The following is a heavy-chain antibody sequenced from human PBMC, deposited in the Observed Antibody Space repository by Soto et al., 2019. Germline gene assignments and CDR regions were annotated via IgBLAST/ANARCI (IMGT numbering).Heavy chain of an antibody. CDR2: IYYSGST. J-gene: IGHJ3*02. CDR3: ATGEDSGYYYGAFDI. V-gene: IGHV4-30-4*01. CDR1: GGSISSGDYY. D-gene: IGHD3-22*01. Sequence: PSETLSLTCTVSGGSISSGDYYWSWIRQPPGKGLEWIGYIYYSGSTYYNPSPKSRVTISVDTSKNQFSLKLSSVTAADTAVYYCATGEDSGYYYGAFDIRGQGTMVTVPS.